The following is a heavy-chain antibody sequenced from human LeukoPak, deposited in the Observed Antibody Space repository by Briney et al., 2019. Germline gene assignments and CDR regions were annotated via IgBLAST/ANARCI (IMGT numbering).Heavy chain of an antibody. J-gene: IGHJ3*02. CDR3: AREWEGDIVVVPAAIDAFDI. Sequence: GGSLRLSCAASGFTFSSYAMNWVRQAPGQGLEWMGWINTNTGNPTYAQGFTGRFVFSLDTSVSTAYLQISSLKAEDTAVYYCAREWEGDIVVVPAAIDAFDIWGQGTMVTVSS. V-gene: IGHV7-4-1*02. CDR2: INTNTGNP. D-gene: IGHD2-2*02. CDR1: GFTFSSYA.